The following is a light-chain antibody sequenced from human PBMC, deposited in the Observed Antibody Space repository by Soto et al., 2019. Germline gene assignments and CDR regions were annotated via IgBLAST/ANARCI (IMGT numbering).Light chain of an antibody. CDR3: GTWDNSLSAGV. CDR1: SSNIENNY. Sequence: QSVLTPPPSVSAAPGQKVTISCSGSSSNIENNYVSWYQQLPGTAPKLLIYENYNRPSGIPDRFSGSKSGTSATLGITGLQTGDEADYYCGTWDNSLSAGVFGGGTPLTVL. J-gene: IGLJ2*01. CDR2: ENY. V-gene: IGLV1-51*02.